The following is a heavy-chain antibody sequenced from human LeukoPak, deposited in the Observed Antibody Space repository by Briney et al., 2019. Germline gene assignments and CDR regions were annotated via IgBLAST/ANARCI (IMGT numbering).Heavy chain of an antibody. V-gene: IGHV1-69*13. J-gene: IGHJ4*02. CDR1: GGTFSSYA. CDR3: ARGGAVAGTWAGLLNY. D-gene: IGHD6-19*01. CDR2: IIPIFGTA. Sequence: SVKVSCKASGGTFSSYAISWERQAPGQGLEWMGGIIPIFGTANYAQKFQGRVTITADESTSTAYMELSSLRSEDTAAYYCARGGAVAGTWAGLLNYWGQGTLVTVSS.